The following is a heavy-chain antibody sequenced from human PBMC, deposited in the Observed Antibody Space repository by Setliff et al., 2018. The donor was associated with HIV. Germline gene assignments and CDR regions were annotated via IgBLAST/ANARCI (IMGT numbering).Heavy chain of an antibody. V-gene: IGHV4-34*01. CDR2: IDHSGST. CDR1: GGSLSGYY. D-gene: IGHD3-16*01. CDR3: AKTVVGDSYALPNDAFDI. J-gene: IGHJ3*02. Sequence: PSETLSLTCAVYGGSLSGYYWSWIRQPPGKGLEWIGEIDHSGSTNYNPSLKSRVTISVDTSKNRFSLKLSSVTAFDTAVYYCAKTVVGDSYALPNDAFDIWGQGTMVTVSS.